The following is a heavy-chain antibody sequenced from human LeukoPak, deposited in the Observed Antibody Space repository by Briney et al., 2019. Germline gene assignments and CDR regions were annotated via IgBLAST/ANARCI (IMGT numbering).Heavy chain of an antibody. Sequence: SETLSLTCTVSGGSISSSSYYWGWIRQPPGKGLEWIGSIYYSGSTYYNPSLKSRVTISVDTSKNQFSPKLSSVTAADTAVYYCARRVRYQIDYWGQGTLVTVSS. J-gene: IGHJ4*02. D-gene: IGHD2-2*01. CDR2: IYYSGST. CDR3: ARRVRYQIDY. V-gene: IGHV4-39*01. CDR1: GGSISSSSYY.